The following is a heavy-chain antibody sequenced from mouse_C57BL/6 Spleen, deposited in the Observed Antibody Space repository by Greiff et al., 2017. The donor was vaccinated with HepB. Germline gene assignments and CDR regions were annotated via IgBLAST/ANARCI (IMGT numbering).Heavy chain of an antibody. CDR3: ARNGDYYGRDYFDY. D-gene: IGHD1-2*01. V-gene: IGHV2-9-1*01. CDR1: GFSLTSYA. CDR2: IWTGGGT. Sequence: VQLQESGPGLVAPSQSLSITCTVSGFSLTSYAISWVRQPPGKGLEWLGVIWTGGGTNYNSALKSRLSISKDNSKSQVFLKMNSLQTDDTARYYCARNGDYYGRDYFDYWGQGTTLTVSS. J-gene: IGHJ2*01.